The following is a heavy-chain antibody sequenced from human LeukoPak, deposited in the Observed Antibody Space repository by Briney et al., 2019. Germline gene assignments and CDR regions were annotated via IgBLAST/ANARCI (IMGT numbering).Heavy chain of an antibody. J-gene: IGHJ4*02. Sequence: RASVKVSCXASGRTFNSYAISWVRQAPGQGLEWMGGIIPIFGTANYAQRFQGRLTITTDEPTRTACMELSSLRSEDTAVYYCARAWVGSSGWYSPYYFDYWGQGTLVTVSS. CDR3: ARAWVGSSGWYSPYYFDY. CDR2: IIPIFGTA. V-gene: IGHV1-69*05. D-gene: IGHD6-19*01. CDR1: GRTFNSYA.